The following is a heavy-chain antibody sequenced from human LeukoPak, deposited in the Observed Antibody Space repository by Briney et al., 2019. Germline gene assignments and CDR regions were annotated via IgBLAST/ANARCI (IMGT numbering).Heavy chain of an antibody. J-gene: IGHJ4*02. V-gene: IGHV5-51*01. CDR3: ARPNFIYGSGTYPSFDS. D-gene: IGHD3-10*01. CDR2: IYPGDSDT. Sequence: GESLKISCKGSGYTFTNYWIAWVRQMPGKGLEWMGIIYPGDSDTRYSPSFQGQVTTSADKSISTAYLQWSSLKASDTAMYYCARPNFIYGSGTYPSFDSWGQGTLVTVSS. CDR1: GYTFTNYW.